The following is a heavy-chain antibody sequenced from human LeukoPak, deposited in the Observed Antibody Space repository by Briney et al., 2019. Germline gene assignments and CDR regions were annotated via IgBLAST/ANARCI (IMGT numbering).Heavy chain of an antibody. J-gene: IGHJ3*02. V-gene: IGHV3-30*02. CDR2: IRYDGSNK. D-gene: IGHD3-10*01. CDR3: AKDHKYYGSGSYYDTSQYAFDI. Sequence: GGSLRLSCAASGFTFSSYSMNWVRQAPGKGLEWVAFIRYDGSNKYYADSVKGRFTISRDNSKNTLYLQMNSLRAEDTAVYYCAKDHKYYGSGSYYDTSQYAFDIWGQGTMVTVSS. CDR1: GFTFSSYS.